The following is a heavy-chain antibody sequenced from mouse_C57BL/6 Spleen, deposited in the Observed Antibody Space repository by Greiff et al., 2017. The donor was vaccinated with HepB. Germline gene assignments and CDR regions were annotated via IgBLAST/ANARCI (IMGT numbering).Heavy chain of an antibody. D-gene: IGHD2-3*01. CDR1: GYTFTSYG. V-gene: IGHV1-81*01. CDR2: IYPRSGNT. CDR3: ARKGWVLRDYYAMDY. Sequence: VQLQQSGAELARPGASVKLSCKASGYTFTSYGISWVKQRTGQGLEWIGEIYPRSGNTYYNEKFKGKATLTADKSSSTAYMELRSLTSEDSAVYFCARKGWVLRDYYAMDYWGQGTSVTVSS. J-gene: IGHJ4*01.